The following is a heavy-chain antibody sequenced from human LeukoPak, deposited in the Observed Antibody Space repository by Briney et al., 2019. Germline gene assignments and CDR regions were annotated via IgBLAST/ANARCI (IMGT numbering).Heavy chain of an antibody. Sequence: ASVKVSCKASGYTFTSYAMHWVRQAPGQRLEWMGWINAGNGNTKYSQEFQGRVTITRDTSASTAYMELSSLRSEDMAVYYCATLNFLTGYYTHEPWGQGTLVTVSS. CDR1: GYTFTSYA. V-gene: IGHV1-3*03. J-gene: IGHJ5*02. CDR3: ATLNFLTGYYTHEP. CDR2: INAGNGNT. D-gene: IGHD3/OR15-3a*01.